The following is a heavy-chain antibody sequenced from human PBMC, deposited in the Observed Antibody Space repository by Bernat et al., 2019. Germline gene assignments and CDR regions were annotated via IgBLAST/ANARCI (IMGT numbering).Heavy chain of an antibody. CDR1: GGSISSSSYY. CDR3: ARSVDTAMVTPGFDY. Sequence: QLQLQESGPGLVKPSETLSLTCTVSGGSISSSSYYWGWIRQPPGKGLEWIGSIYYSGSTYYNQSLKSRVTISVDTSKNQFSLKLSSVTAADTAVYYCARSVDTAMVTPGFDYWGQGTLVTVSS. J-gene: IGHJ4*02. V-gene: IGHV4-39*01. CDR2: IYYSGST. D-gene: IGHD5-18*01.